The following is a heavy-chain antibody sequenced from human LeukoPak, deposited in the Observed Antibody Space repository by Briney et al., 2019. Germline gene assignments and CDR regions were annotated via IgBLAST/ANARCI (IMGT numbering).Heavy chain of an antibody. CDR1: GFTFTNYA. Sequence: PGGSLRISCAAPGFTFTNYALHWVRQAPGKGLEWVAVISYDGTNKYYADSVKGRFIISRDNSKNTLSLQMNSLRAEDTALYYCARGFVLGAAKNYFDYWGQGALVTVSS. CDR3: ARGFVLGAAKNYFDY. CDR2: ISYDGTNK. J-gene: IGHJ4*02. D-gene: IGHD2-21*02. V-gene: IGHV3-30-3*01.